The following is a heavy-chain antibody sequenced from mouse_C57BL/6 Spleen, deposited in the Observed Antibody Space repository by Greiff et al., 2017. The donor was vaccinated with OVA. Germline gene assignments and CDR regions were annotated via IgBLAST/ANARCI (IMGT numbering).Heavy chain of an antibody. CDR1: GYSITSGYD. Sequence: EVMLVESGPGMVKPSQSLSLTCTVTGYSITSGYDWHWIRHFPGNKLEWMGYISYSGSTNYNPSLKSRISITHDTSKNHFFLKLNSVTTEDTATYYCARGGGYYSYFDYWGQGTTLTVSS. V-gene: IGHV3-1*01. J-gene: IGHJ2*01. CDR2: ISYSGST. D-gene: IGHD2-3*01. CDR3: ARGGGYYSYFDY.